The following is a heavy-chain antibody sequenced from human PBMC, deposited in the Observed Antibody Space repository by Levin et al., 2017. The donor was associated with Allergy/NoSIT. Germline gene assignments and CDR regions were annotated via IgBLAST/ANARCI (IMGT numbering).Heavy chain of an antibody. V-gene: IGHV3-11*01. D-gene: IGHD5-18*01. CDR1: GFTFSDYY. Sequence: GESLKISCAASGFTFSDYYMSWIRQAPGKGLEWVSYISNSGTTIYYADSVKGRFTISRDNAKNSLYLQMNSLRAEDTAVYYCASVLESDSAMITLGYWGQGTLVTVSS. CDR2: ISNSGTTI. CDR3: ASVLESDSAMITLGY. J-gene: IGHJ4*02.